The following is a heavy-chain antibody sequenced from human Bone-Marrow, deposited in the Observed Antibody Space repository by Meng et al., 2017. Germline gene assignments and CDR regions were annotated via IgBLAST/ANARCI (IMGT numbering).Heavy chain of an antibody. CDR2: TRNKSKNYTT. D-gene: IGHD5-18*01. J-gene: IGHJ4*02. V-gene: IGHV3-72*01. CDR1: GFTLSDHD. Sequence: VRLGESCGGLVQPGGSLGLFWATLGFTLSDHDIDWGRQAPGNGLVWVGRTRNKSKNYTTEYAASVRDRFTISRDDSKNSLYLQMNRLKTEDTAVYYCASAGGGYSYGFWGQGSLVTVSS. CDR3: ASAGGGYSYGF.